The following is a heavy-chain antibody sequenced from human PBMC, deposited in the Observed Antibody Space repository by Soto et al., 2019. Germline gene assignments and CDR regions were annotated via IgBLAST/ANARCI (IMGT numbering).Heavy chain of an antibody. CDR1: GYTFTSYC. D-gene: IGHD2-2*01. Sequence: GASVKVSCKASGYTFTSYCISWVRQAPGQGLEWMGWISAYNGNTNYAQKLQGRVTMTTDTSTSTAYMELRSLRSDDTAVYYCASVDCSSTSCYPWFDPWGQGTLVTVSS. CDR2: ISAYNGNT. CDR3: ASVDCSSTSCYPWFDP. V-gene: IGHV1-18*01. J-gene: IGHJ5*02.